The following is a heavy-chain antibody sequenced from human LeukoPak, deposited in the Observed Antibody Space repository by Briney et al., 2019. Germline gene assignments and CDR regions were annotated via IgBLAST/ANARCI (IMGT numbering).Heavy chain of an antibody. CDR1: GFTFSSYS. V-gene: IGHV3-21*01. CDR2: ISSSSSYI. CDR3: ARGQQLGTFDY. J-gene: IGHJ4*02. D-gene: IGHD6-13*01. Sequence: GGSLRLSCAASGFTFSSYSMNWVRQAPGKGLEWVSSISSSSSYIYCADSVKGRFTISRDNAKNSLYLQMNSLRAEDTAVYYCARGQQLGTFDYWGQGTLVTVSS.